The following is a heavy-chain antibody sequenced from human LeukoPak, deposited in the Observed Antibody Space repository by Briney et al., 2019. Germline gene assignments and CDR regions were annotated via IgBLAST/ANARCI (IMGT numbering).Heavy chain of an antibody. D-gene: IGHD1-26*01. Sequence: TLSLTCTVSGGSISSSSYYWGWIRQPPGKGLEWIGSIYYSGSTYYNPSLKSRVTISLDTSKNHFSLRLSSVTAADTAVYYCARDREVGATGYYFDYWGQGTLVTVSS. J-gene: IGHJ4*02. CDR2: IYYSGST. V-gene: IGHV4-39*02. CDR3: ARDREVGATGYYFDY. CDR1: GGSISSSSYY.